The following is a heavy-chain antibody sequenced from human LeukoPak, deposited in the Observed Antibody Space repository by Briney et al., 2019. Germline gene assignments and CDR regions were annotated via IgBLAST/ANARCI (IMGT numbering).Heavy chain of an antibody. V-gene: IGHV1-2*02. D-gene: IGHD2-15*01. J-gene: IGHJ4*02. CDR1: GYTFTGYY. Sequence: ASVKVSCKASGYTFTGYYIHWVRQAPGQGLEWMGWINPNSGGTNYAQKFQGRVTMTRDTSISTAYMELSRLRSDDTAVYYCARVYCSGGSCYPIDYWGQGTLVTVSS. CDR3: ARVYCSGGSCYPIDY. CDR2: INPNSGGT.